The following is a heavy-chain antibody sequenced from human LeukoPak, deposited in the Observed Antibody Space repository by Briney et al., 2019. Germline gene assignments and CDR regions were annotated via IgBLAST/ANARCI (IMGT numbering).Heavy chain of an antibody. CDR2: IKQDGSEK. CDR1: GFTFSSYW. Sequence: GGSLRLSCAASGFTFSSYWMSWVRQAPGKGLEWVANIKQDGSEKYYVDSVKGRFTISRDNAKNSLYLQMNSLRAEDTAVYYCARVEGSGGYYHGMDVWGKGTTVTVSS. V-gene: IGHV3-7*03. J-gene: IGHJ6*04. D-gene: IGHD3-10*01. CDR3: ARVEGSGGYYHGMDV.